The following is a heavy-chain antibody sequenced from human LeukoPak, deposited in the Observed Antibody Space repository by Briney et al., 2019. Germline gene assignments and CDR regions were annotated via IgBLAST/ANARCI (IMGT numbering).Heavy chain of an antibody. D-gene: IGHD2-21*02. Sequence: GTSLRLSCAAPGFTFSSYGMHWVRQAPGKGLEWVAVISYDGSNKYYADSVKGRFTISRDNSKNTLYLQMNSLRAEDTAVYYCARDLGLVVTAIRGAFDIWGQGTMVTVSS. CDR2: ISYDGSNK. J-gene: IGHJ3*02. CDR3: ARDLGLVVTAIRGAFDI. CDR1: GFTFSSYG. V-gene: IGHV3-30*03.